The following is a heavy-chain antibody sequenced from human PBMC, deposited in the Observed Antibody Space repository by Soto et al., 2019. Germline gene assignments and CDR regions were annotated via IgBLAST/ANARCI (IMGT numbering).Heavy chain of an antibody. CDR3: ARRGVEGYYYYGMDV. D-gene: IGHD3-10*01. CDR1: GGSFSGYY. V-gene: IGHV4-34*01. CDR2: INHSGST. J-gene: IGHJ6*02. Sequence: SETLSLTCAVYGGSFSGYYWSWIRQPPVKGLEWIGEINHSGSTNYNPSLKSRVTISVDTSKNQFSLKLSSVTAADTAVYYCARRGVEGYYYYGMDVWGQGTTVTVSS.